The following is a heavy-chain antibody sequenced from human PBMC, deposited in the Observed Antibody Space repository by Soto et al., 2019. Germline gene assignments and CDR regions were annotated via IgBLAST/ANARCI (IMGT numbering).Heavy chain of an antibody. CDR2: ISAYNGNK. D-gene: IGHD5-18*01. Sequence: QVQLVQSGAEVKKPGASVKVSCKASGYTFTSYGISWVRQAPGQGLEWMGWISAYNGNKNYAQKLQGRVTMTTDTSTSTAYMELRSLRSDDTAVYYCARVGVAGGYTIQLWLDVGRYYYYGMDVWGQGTTVTVSS. V-gene: IGHV1-18*04. J-gene: IGHJ6*02. CDR1: GYTFTSYG. CDR3: ARVGVAGGYTIQLWLDVGRYYYYGMDV.